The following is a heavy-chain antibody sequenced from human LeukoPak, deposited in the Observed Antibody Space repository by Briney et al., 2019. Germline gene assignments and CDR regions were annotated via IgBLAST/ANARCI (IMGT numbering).Heavy chain of an antibody. D-gene: IGHD3-3*01. CDR1: GGSISSSSYY. CDR2: IYYSGST. J-gene: IGHJ4*02. CDR3: ARLGDFWSGYPFDY. Sequence: SETLSLTCTVSGGSISSSSYYWGWIRQPPGKGLEWIGSIYYSGSTYYNPSLKSRVTISVDTSKNQFSLKLSSVTAADTAVYYCARLGDFWSGYPFDYWGQGTLVTVSS. V-gene: IGHV4-39*01.